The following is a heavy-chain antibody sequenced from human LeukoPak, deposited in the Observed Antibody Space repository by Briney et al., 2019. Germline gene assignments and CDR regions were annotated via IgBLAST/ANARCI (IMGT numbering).Heavy chain of an antibody. CDR1: GFTFNAFW. CDR3: ARMCSGGSCYQY. J-gene: IGHJ4*02. Sequence: GGSLRLSCEGSGFTFNAFWMTWVRLAPGKGLEWVANINQDGSEKFYVDSVKGRFTISRDNAKNSLYLQMNSLRAEDTAVYYCARMCSGGSCYQYWGQGTLVTVSS. D-gene: IGHD2-15*01. CDR2: INQDGSEK. V-gene: IGHV3-7*01.